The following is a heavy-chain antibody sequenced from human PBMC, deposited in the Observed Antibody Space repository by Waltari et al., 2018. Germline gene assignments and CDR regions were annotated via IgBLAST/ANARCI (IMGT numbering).Heavy chain of an antibody. CDR2: IYHTGST. CDR3: ARDRSGGYPSYNFDV. J-gene: IGHJ6*02. D-gene: IGHD3-22*01. Sequence: QVQLQESGPGLVKPSETLSLTCSVSGASITADYWSWLRPPPGKGVEWIGYIYHTGSTNYSPSLKGRITISIDVSENQFSLSLTAVTAADTAVYFCARDRSGGYPSYNFDVWGQGTTVTVSS. V-gene: IGHV4-59*01. CDR1: GASITADY.